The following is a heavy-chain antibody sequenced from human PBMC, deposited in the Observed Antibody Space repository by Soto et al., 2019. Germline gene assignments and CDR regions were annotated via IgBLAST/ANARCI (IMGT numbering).Heavy chain of an antibody. J-gene: IGHJ4*02. CDR3: AMAGDDRYFDS. Sequence: QVQLQESGPGLVKPSETLSLTCTVSGDSVGSRNSYWSWIRQPPGKGLEWIGYVANSGTTNYNPSLKSRVTLSLDTSNNQFSLKLASVTAADTAVYYCAMAGDDRYFDSWGQGVLFTVSS. CDR2: VANSGTT. CDR1: GDSVGSRNSY. D-gene: IGHD6-19*01. V-gene: IGHV4-61*01.